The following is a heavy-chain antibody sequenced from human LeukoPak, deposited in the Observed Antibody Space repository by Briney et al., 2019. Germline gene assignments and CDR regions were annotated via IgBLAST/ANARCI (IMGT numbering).Heavy chain of an antibody. Sequence: GGSLRLSCAVSGFTFSSYAMSWVRQAPGKGLEWVSAISGSGGSTYYADSVKGRFTISRDNSKNTLYLQMNSLRAEDTAVYYCAKSVDIVVVPAGSGFDPWGQGTLVTVSS. CDR2: ISGSGGST. D-gene: IGHD2-2*03. J-gene: IGHJ5*02. CDR1: GFTFSSYA. V-gene: IGHV3-23*01. CDR3: AKSVDIVVVPAGSGFDP.